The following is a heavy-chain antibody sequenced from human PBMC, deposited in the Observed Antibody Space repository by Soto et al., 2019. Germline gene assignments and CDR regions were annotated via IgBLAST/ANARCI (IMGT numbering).Heavy chain of an antibody. CDR1: GGSMSFYY. CDR3: ARGGGPPTTTLTTYDY. D-gene: IGHD4-17*01. V-gene: IGHV4-59*01. J-gene: IGHJ4*02. CDR2: IYYRGTT. Sequence: QVQLQQSGPGLVKPSETLSLTCNVSGGSMSFYYWSWIRQPPGKGLEWVGYIYYRGTTNYNPSLXRXVXTXVDISKTQFSLKMTSVTAADTAVYYCARGGGPPTTTLTTYDYWAQGSLVTVSS.